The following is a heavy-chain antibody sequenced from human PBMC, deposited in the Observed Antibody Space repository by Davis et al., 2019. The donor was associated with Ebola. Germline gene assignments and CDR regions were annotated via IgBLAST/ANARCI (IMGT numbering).Heavy chain of an antibody. V-gene: IGHV1-18*01. CDR3: ARDRGYRSSSFRLDY. D-gene: IGHD3-10*01. J-gene: IGHJ4*02. CDR2: ISAYNGNT. Sequence: ASVKVSCKASGYTFTNFGISWVRQAPGQGLEWMAWISAYNGNTNYARSFQGRVTMTTDTSMSTAYMEVRRLGSDDTAVYYCARDRGYRSSSFRLDYWGQGTLVTVSS. CDR1: GYTFTNFG.